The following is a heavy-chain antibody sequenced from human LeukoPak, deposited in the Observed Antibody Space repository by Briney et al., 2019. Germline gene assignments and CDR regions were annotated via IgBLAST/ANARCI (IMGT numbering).Heavy chain of an antibody. CDR2: ISGSAGST. CDR3: AKPPNPVEVVTATYFDF. Sequence: GGSLRLSCAASGFTFTSYAMSWVRQAPGKGLEWVSAISGSAGSTYYADSVKGRFTISRDNSKNTLYLLMNSLRAEDTAVYYCAKPPNPVEVVTATYFDFWGQGTLVTVSS. CDR1: GFTFTSYA. J-gene: IGHJ4*02. D-gene: IGHD2-21*02. V-gene: IGHV3-23*01.